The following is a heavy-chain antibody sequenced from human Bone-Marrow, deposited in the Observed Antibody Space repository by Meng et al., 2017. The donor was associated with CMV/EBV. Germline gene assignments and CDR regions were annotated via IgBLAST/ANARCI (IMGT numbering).Heavy chain of an antibody. V-gene: IGHV1-69*04. CDR1: GGNFNGYS. Sequence: SVKVSCKSSGGNFNGYSISWVRQAPGQGLEWMGRILPVLDLTNYSQKFQGRVTITADKETNTAYMELRGLTSDDTAVYYCARDVMATTWGQGTLGTVSS. CDR3: ARDVMATT. CDR2: ILPVLDLT. J-gene: IGHJ4*02. D-gene: IGHD5-24*01.